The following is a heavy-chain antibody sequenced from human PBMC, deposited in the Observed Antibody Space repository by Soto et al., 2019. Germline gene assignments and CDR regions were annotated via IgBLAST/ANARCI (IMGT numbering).Heavy chain of an antibody. CDR1: GFTFSSSC. Sequence: EVQLLESGGGLVQPGGSLRLSCAASGFTFSSSCVSWVRQAPGKGLEWVSAVSGSGGNTYYADSVKGRFTVFRDNSKNTLYLQMISLRAEDTAVYYCAKCSGIVDPCHYWGQGTLVTVSS. V-gene: IGHV3-23*01. D-gene: IGHD1-26*01. CDR3: AKCSGIVDPCHY. CDR2: VSGSGGNT. J-gene: IGHJ4*02.